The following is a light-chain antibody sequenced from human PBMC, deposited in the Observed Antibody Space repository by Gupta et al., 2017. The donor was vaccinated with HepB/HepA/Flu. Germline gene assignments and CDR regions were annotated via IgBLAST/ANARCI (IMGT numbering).Light chain of an antibody. CDR1: QSISTY. V-gene: IGKV1-39*01. Sequence: DIQMTQSPDFLSASVGDRVTISCRASQSISTYVNWYQQKVGEAPKLLVSGASSSQSGVPSRFSGSGSGIDFVLTISRLQPEDFATYYCQQSNTFPLTFGGGTKVEIK. J-gene: IGKJ4*01. CDR3: QQSNTFPLT. CDR2: GAS.